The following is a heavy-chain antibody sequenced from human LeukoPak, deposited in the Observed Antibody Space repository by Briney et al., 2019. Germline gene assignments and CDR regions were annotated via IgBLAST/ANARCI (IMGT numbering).Heavy chain of an antibody. J-gene: IGHJ4*02. Sequence: SVKVSCKASGGTFSSYAISWVRQAPGQGLEWMGGIIPIFGTANYAQKFQGRVTITADESTSTAYMELSSLRSEDTAVYYCRGYCSSTSCYTPRAIDYWGQGTLVAVSS. V-gene: IGHV1-69*13. CDR3: RGYCSSTSCYTPRAIDY. D-gene: IGHD2-2*02. CDR2: IIPIFGTA. CDR1: GGTFSSYA.